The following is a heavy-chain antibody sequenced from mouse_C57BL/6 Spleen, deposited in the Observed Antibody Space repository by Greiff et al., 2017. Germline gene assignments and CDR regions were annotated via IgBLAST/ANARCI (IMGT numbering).Heavy chain of an antibody. Sequence: QVQLQQSGPELVKPGASVKISCKASGYSFTSYYIHWVKQRPGQGLEWIGWIYPGSGNTKYNEKFKGKATLTADTSSSTAYMQLSSLTSEDSAVYYCARGVYYSNIYAMDYWGQGTSVTGSS. CDR1: GYSFTSYY. V-gene: IGHV1-66*01. D-gene: IGHD2-5*01. J-gene: IGHJ4*01. CDR2: IYPGSGNT. CDR3: ARGVYYSNIYAMDY.